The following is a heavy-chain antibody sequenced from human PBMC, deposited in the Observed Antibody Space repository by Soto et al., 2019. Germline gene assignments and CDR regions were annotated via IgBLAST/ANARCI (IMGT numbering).Heavy chain of an antibody. CDR2: ISAYNGNK. CDR3: ARDEGYYDRSGVLWYLQH. CDR1: GYTFTSYG. V-gene: IGHV1-18*01. D-gene: IGHD3-22*01. Sequence: ASLKVSCKASGYTFTSYGISWVRQAPGQGREGRGWISAYNGNKNYARKLQGRVTMTTDTSTSTAYKELRSLRSGGRAVYYCARDEGYYDRSGVLWYLQHWGKGTLVTVSS. J-gene: IGHJ1*01.